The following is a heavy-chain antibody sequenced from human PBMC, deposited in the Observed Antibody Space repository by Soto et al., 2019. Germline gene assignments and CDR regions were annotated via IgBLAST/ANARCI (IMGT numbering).Heavy chain of an antibody. V-gene: IGHV5-51*01. CDR2: IYPGDSDT. Sequence: GESLKISCKGSGYSFTSYWIGWVRQMPGKGLEWMGIIYPGDSDTRYSPSFQGQVTISADKSISTAYLQWSSLKASDTAMYYCARASSGYDSLVYYYYYMDVWGKGTTVTVSS. J-gene: IGHJ6*03. CDR1: GYSFTSYW. D-gene: IGHD5-12*01. CDR3: ARASSGYDSLVYYYYYMDV.